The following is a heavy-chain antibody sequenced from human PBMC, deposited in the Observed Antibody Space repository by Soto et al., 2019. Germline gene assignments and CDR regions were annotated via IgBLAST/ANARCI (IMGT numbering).Heavy chain of an antibody. D-gene: IGHD3-22*01. CDR2: INAGNGNT. CDR1: GYTFTSYA. V-gene: IGHV1-3*01. Sequence: ASVKVSCKASGYTFTSYAMHRVRQAPGQRLEWMGWINAGNGNTKYSQKFQGRVTITRDTSASTAYMELSSLRSEDTAVYYCARAVTMIVANFDYWGQGTLVTVSS. J-gene: IGHJ4*02. CDR3: ARAVTMIVANFDY.